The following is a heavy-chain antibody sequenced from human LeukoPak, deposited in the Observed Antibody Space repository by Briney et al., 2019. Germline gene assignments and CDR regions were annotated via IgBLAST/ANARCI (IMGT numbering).Heavy chain of an antibody. CDR1: GGSISSYY. Sequence: SETLSLTCTVSGGSISSYYWCWIRQPPGKGLEWIGYIYYSGSTNYNPSLKSRVTISVDTSKNQFSLKLSSVTAADTAVYYCARLNDWGFAYYWGQGTLVTVSS. J-gene: IGHJ4*02. CDR3: ARLNDWGFAYY. V-gene: IGHV4-59*01. CDR2: IYYSGST. D-gene: IGHD1-1*01.